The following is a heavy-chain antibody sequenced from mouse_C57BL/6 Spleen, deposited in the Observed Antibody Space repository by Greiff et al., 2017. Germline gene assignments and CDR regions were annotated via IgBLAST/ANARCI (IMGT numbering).Heavy chain of an antibody. CDR3: ARDGKSTWFAY. Sequence: EVQLQQSGPELVKPGASVKISCKASGYTFTDYYMNWVKQSHGKSLEWIGDINPNNGGTSYNQKFKGKATLTVDKSSSTAYMELRSLTSEDSAVYYCARDGKSTWFAYWGQGTLVTVSA. CDR2: INPNNGGT. J-gene: IGHJ3*01. CDR1: GYTFTDYY. D-gene: IGHD2-3*01. V-gene: IGHV1-26*01.